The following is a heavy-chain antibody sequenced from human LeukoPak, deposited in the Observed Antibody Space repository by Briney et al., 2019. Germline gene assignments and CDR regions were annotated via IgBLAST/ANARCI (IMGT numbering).Heavy chain of an antibody. J-gene: IGHJ4*02. Sequence: GGSLRLSCAASGFTVSSNYMSWVRQAPGKGLEWVSVIYSGGNTYFADPVKGRFTISRDNPKNTLYLQMSSLRAEDTAVYYCARVRDDYGDYRYDYWGQGTLVTVSS. CDR2: IYSGGNT. CDR3: ARVRDDYGDYRYDY. D-gene: IGHD4-17*01. CDR1: GFTVSSNY. V-gene: IGHV3-53*01.